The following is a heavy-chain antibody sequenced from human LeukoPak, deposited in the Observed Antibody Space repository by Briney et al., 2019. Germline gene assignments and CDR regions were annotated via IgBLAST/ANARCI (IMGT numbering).Heavy chain of an antibody. CDR3: ARQPLLWGSYRPAGRIDY. V-gene: IGHV4-39*01. CDR2: IYYAGST. CDR1: GGSISSTTYY. D-gene: IGHD3-16*02. J-gene: IGHJ4*02. Sequence: SETLSLTCNLSGGSISSTTYYWGWIRQPPGKAFEWIGSIYYAGSTYYSPSLKSRVTISVDTSKNQFSLKLRSVTAEDTAVYYCARQPLLWGSYRPAGRIDYWGQGTLVTVSS.